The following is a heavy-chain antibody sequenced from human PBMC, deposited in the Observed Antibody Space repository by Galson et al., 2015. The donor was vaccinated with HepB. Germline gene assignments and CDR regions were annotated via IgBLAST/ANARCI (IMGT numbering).Heavy chain of an antibody. CDR1: GGTFSTYA. Sequence: SVKVSCKASGGTFSTYAITWVRQAPGQGLEWMGRIIPILAIANYAQKFQGRVTITADRSTSTAYMELSSLRSEDTAIYYCATDRDGYNYAFFDFWGQGTLVTVSS. CDR3: ATDRDGYNYAFFDF. CDR2: IIPILAIA. J-gene: IGHJ4*02. V-gene: IGHV1-69*04. D-gene: IGHD5-24*01.